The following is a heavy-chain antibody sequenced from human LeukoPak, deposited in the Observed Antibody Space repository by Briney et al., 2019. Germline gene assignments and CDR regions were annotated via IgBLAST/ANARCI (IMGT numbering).Heavy chain of an antibody. CDR2: ISAYNGNT. D-gene: IGHD6-13*01. J-gene: IGHJ4*02. CDR3: AVVAAAGTLDY. Sequence: ASVKVSCKASGYTFTSYGISWVRQAPGQGLEWMGWISAYNGNTNYAQKLQGRVTMTTDTSTSTAYMELSSLRSEDTAVYYCAVVAAAGTLDYWGQGTLVTVSS. CDR1: GYTFTSYG. V-gene: IGHV1-18*01.